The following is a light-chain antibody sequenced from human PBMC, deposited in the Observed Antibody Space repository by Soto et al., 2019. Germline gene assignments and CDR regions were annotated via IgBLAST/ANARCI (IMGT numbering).Light chain of an antibody. CDR2: EVS. V-gene: IGLV2-14*01. CDR1: SSDVGAYNH. Sequence: QSALTQPASVSGSPGQSITMSCTGTSSDVGAYNHVSWYQQYPDKAPRLMISEVSDRPSGVSNRFSGSKSGNTASLTISGLQAEDEADYYCSSYTSSRTWVFGGGTKVTVL. CDR3: SSYTSSRTWV. J-gene: IGLJ3*02.